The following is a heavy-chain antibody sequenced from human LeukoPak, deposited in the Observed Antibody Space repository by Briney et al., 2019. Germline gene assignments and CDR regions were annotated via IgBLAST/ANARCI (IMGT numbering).Heavy chain of an antibody. Sequence: GSVKVSCKASGYTFTSYGISWVRQAPGQGLEWMGWISAYNGNTNYAQKLQGRVTMTTDTSTSTAYMELRSLRSDDTAVYYCARRYYDSSGYYYFDYWGQGTLVTVSS. D-gene: IGHD3-22*01. V-gene: IGHV1-18*01. J-gene: IGHJ4*02. CDR1: GYTFTSYG. CDR3: ARRYYDSSGYYYFDY. CDR2: ISAYNGNT.